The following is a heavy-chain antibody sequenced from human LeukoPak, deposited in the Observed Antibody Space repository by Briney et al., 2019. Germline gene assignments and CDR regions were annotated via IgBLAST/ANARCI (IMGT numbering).Heavy chain of an antibody. CDR1: GFTFSNYW. D-gene: IGHD2-21*01. V-gene: IGHV3-7*01. Sequence: GGFLRLSCAASGFTFSNYWMSWLRQAPGKGLEWVANIKEDGSEKYYEDSVKGRFTISRDNAKNLVYLQMNSLRAEDTAVYYCTRDNRYYYWGQGTVVTVSS. J-gene: IGHJ4*02. CDR2: IKEDGSEK. CDR3: TRDNRYYY.